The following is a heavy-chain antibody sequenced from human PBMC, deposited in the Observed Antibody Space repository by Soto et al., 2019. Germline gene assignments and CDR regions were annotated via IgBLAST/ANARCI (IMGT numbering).Heavy chain of an antibody. CDR1: GGSFSGYY. V-gene: IGHV4-34*02. CDR3: ARGGAAGTLNWFDP. J-gene: IGHJ5*02. D-gene: IGHD6-13*01. CDR2: INHSGST. Sequence: QVQLQQWGAGLWKPSETLSLTCAVYGGSFSGYYWSWIRQPPGKGLEWIGEINHSGSTNYNPSLKSRVTISVDTSKNQFSLKLSSVTAADTAVYSCARGGAAGTLNWFDPWGQGTLVTVSS.